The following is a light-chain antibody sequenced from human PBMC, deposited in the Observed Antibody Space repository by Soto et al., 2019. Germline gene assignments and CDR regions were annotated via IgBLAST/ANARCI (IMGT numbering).Light chain of an antibody. V-gene: IGLV1-44*01. CDR3: SAWDDSLNGSYV. CDR1: SSNIGRNT. Sequence: QSVLTQPPSASGTPGQRVTISCSGSSSNIGRNTVNWYQQLPGTAPKRLINSNSQRPSWVLDRFCGSNSGTSASLAISGLQLEDEADYYCSAWDDSLNGSYVFGTGTKLTVL. CDR2: SNS. J-gene: IGLJ1*01.